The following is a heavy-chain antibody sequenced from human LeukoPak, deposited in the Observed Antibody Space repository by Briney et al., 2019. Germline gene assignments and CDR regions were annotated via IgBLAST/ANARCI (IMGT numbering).Heavy chain of an antibody. J-gene: IGHJ4*02. CDR1: GGSFSGYY. V-gene: IGHV4-34*01. D-gene: IGHD3-22*01. CDR2: INHSGST. CDR3: ARTGPSGYYYTFDY. Sequence: SETLSLTCAVYGGSFSGYYWSWIRQPPGKGLEWIGEINHSGSTNYNPSLKNRVTISVDTSKNQFSLKLSSVTAADTAVYYCARTGPSGYYYTFDYWGQGTLVTVSS.